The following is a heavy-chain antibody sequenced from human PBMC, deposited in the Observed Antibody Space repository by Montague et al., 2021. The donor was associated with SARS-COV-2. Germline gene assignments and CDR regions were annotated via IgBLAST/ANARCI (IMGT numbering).Heavy chain of an antibody. D-gene: IGHD1-1*01. J-gene: IGHJ5*01. CDR2: IGYSASS. V-gene: IGHV4-39*01. Sequence: SETLSLTCTVPGAYIGSSFSYWGWIRQPPGKGLEWIGCIGYSASSFYNPSLRSRVTISEDTSRNQVSLKVISVTAADTAVYACAGYGVGTMLDSWGPGTLVTVSS. CDR1: GAYIGSSFSY. CDR3: AGYGVGTMLDS.